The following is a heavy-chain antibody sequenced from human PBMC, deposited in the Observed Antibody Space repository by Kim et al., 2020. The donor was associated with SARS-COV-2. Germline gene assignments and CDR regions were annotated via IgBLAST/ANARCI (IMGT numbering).Heavy chain of an antibody. V-gene: IGHV4-39*01. CDR1: GGSISSSSYY. D-gene: IGHD4-4*01. CDR3: ARMTTVTKFDY. CDR2: NYYSAST. J-gene: IGHJ4*02. Sequence: SETLSLTCTVSGGSISSSSYYWGWMRPPPGQGLEGIGSNYYSASTYYNPSRQIRVTISVDTSKNQFSLKLSSVTAADTAVYYCARMTTVTKFDYWGQGTLVTVSS.